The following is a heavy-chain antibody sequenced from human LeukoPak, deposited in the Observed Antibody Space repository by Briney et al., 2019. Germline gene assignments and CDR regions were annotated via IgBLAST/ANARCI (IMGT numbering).Heavy chain of an antibody. Sequence: SETLSLTCTVSGGSVSSGSYYWSWIRQPPGKGLEWIGEINHSGSTNYNPSLKSRVTISVDTSKNQFSLKLSSVTAADTAVYYCARSLRVPRAHDYWGQGTLVTVSS. V-gene: IGHV4-39*07. CDR1: GGSVSSGSYY. CDR2: INHSGST. CDR3: ARSLRVPRAHDY. J-gene: IGHJ4*02. D-gene: IGHD3-16*01.